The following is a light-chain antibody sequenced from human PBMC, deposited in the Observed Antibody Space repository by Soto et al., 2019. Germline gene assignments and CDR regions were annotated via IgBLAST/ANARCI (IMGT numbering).Light chain of an antibody. CDR2: DAS. V-gene: IGKV1-5*01. J-gene: IGKJ1*01. Sequence: DIQMTQSPSTLSASVGDRVTITCRASQSISSWLAWYQQKPGKAPKLLIYDASSLESGVPSRFSGSGSGTEFTLTISSRQPDDFATYYCQQYKSYPRTFGQGTKVEIK. CDR1: QSISSW. CDR3: QQYKSYPRT.